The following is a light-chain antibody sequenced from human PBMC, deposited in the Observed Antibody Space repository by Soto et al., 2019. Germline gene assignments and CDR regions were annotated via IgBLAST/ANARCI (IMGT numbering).Light chain of an antibody. V-gene: IGKV3-20*01. J-gene: IGKJ1*01. CDR1: QSVSISS. CDR2: GAS. Sequence: EIVLTQSPGTPSLSPGERATLSCRASQSVSISSLAWYQQKPGQAPRLLIYGASSRATGIPDRFSGGGSGTDFTLTISRLEPEDFAMYYCQQYATSPRTFGQGTKVDIK. CDR3: QQYATSPRT.